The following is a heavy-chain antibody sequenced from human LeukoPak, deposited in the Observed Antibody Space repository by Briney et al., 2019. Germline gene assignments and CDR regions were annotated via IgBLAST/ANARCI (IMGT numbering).Heavy chain of an antibody. CDR1: GFTFSSYG. CDR3: ARDHGYAFDY. CDR2: IWYDGSSK. D-gene: IGHD5-12*01. V-gene: IGHV3-33*01. Sequence: GGSLRLSCAASGFTFSSYGMHWVRQAPGKGLEWVALIWYDGSSKHYADSVRGRFTISRDNSKNTLYLQMNSPRDEDTAVYYCARDHGYAFDYWGQGTLVTVSS. J-gene: IGHJ4*02.